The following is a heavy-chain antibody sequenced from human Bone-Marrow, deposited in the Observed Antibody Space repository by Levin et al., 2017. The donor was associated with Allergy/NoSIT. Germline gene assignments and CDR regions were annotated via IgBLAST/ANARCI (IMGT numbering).Heavy chain of an antibody. D-gene: IGHD3-9*01. CDR2: IDWDGDK. V-gene: IGHV2-70*04. Sequence: SGPTLVKPTQTLMVTCSFSGFSLTTRGVRVNWIRQPPGKALEWLARIDWDGDKFYSTSLRTRLTISKDTSKNQVVLTMTNMDPVDPGTYFWARTMTPTYDSLTGEYSYNYGMDVWGQGTTVTVSS. CDR1: GFSLTTRGVR. CDR3: ARTMTPTYDSLTGEYSYNYGMDV. J-gene: IGHJ6*02.